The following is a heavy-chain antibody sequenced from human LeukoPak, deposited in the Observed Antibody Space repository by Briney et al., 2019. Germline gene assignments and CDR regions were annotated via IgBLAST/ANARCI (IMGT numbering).Heavy chain of an antibody. Sequence: PSETLSLTCAVYGGSFSGYYWSWIRQPPGKGLEWIGSIYYSGSTYYNPSLKSRVTISVDTSKNQFSLKLSSVTAADTAVYYCARHCPKDIVVVPAAVDYWGQGTLVTVSS. V-gene: IGHV4-34*01. CDR1: GGSFSGYY. CDR2: IYYSGST. J-gene: IGHJ4*02. CDR3: ARHCPKDIVVVPAAVDY. D-gene: IGHD2-2*01.